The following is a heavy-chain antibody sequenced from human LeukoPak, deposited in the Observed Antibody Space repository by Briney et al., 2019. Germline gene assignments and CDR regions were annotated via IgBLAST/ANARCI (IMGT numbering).Heavy chain of an antibody. CDR1: GYIFTNYW. Sequence: GESLKISCQVCGYIFTNYWIGWVRQMPGKGLESMGIIYPADSDTTYSPSFQGQVTISVDKSISTVYLHWSSLKASDTAIYYCARQSRDGSNTRGCFFDYWGQGTLVTVSS. V-gene: IGHV5-51*01. CDR3: ARQSRDGSNTRGCFFDY. CDR2: IYPADSDT. J-gene: IGHJ4*02. D-gene: IGHD3-10*01.